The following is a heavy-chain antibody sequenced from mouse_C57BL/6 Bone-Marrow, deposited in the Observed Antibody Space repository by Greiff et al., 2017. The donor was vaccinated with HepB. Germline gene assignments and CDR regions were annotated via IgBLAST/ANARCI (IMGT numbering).Heavy chain of an antibody. Sequence: EVQGVESGEGLVKPGGSLKLSCAASGFTFSSYAMSWVRQTPEKRLEWVAYISSGGDYIYYADTVKGRFTISRDNARNTLSLQMSSLKSEDTAMYYCTRDHPFYYYCSKFHYYAMDYWGQGTSVTVSS. CDR2: ISSGGDYI. CDR3: TRDHPFYYYCSKFHYYAMDY. D-gene: IGHD1-1*01. V-gene: IGHV5-9-1*02. J-gene: IGHJ4*01. CDR1: GFTFSSYA.